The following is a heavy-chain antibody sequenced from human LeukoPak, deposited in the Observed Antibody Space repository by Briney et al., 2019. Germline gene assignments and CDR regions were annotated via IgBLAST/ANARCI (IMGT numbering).Heavy chain of an antibody. Sequence: ASVKVSCKASGYTVTGYYMHWVRQAPGQGLEWMGWINPNSGGTNYAQKFQGRVTMTRDTSISTAYVELSRLRSDDTAVYYCARASRIAAAGSHYWGQGTLVTVSS. D-gene: IGHD6-13*01. V-gene: IGHV1-2*02. J-gene: IGHJ4*02. CDR2: INPNSGGT. CDR1: GYTVTGYY. CDR3: ARASRIAAAGSHY.